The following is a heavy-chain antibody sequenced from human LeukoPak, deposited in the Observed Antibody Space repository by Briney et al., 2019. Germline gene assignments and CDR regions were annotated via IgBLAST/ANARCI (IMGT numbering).Heavy chain of an antibody. Sequence: RRSLRLSCAASGFTFSSYGMHWVRQAPGKGLEWVAVIWYDGSNKYYADSVKGRFTISRDNSKNTLYLQMNSLRAEDTAVYYCARDRASRDGYNAPLFDYWGQGTLVTVSS. V-gene: IGHV3-33*01. D-gene: IGHD5-24*01. J-gene: IGHJ4*02. CDR3: ARDRASRDGYNAPLFDY. CDR2: IWYDGSNK. CDR1: GFTFSSYG.